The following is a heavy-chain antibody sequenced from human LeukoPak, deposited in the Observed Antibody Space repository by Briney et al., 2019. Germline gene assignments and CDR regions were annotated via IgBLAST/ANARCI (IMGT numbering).Heavy chain of an antibody. V-gene: IGHV4-39*07. CDR2: IYYSGST. D-gene: IGHD5-18*01. J-gene: IGHJ4*02. Sequence: PSETLSLTCTVSGGSISSSSYYWGWIRQPPGKGLEWIGSIYYSGSTYYNPSLKSRVTISVDTSKNQFSLKLSSVTAADTAVYYCARLRGYSPQFDYWGQGTLVTVSS. CDR1: GGSISSSSYY. CDR3: ARLRGYSPQFDY.